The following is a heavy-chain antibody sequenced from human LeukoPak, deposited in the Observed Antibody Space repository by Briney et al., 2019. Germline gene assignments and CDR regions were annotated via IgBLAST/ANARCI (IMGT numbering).Heavy chain of an antibody. J-gene: IGHJ6*03. Sequence: ASVKVSCKASGYTFTSYGISWVRQAPGQGLEWMGWISAYNGNTNYAQKLQGRVTMTTDTSTSTAYMELRSLRPDDTAVYYCARIHTPAATRKYYYYYLDVWGKGTTVTVSS. D-gene: IGHD2-2*01. CDR2: ISAYNGNT. CDR3: ARIHTPAATRKYYYYYLDV. V-gene: IGHV1-18*01. CDR1: GYTFTSYG.